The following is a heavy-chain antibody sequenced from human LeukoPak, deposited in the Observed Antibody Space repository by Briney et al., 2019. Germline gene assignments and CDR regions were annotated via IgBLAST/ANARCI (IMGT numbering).Heavy chain of an antibody. V-gene: IGHV4-34*01. CDR3: ARLRIPRITMVRGVSLFFDY. CDR2: INHSGST. D-gene: IGHD3-10*01. Sequence: PSETLSLTCAVYGGSFSGYYWSWIRQPPGKGLEWIGEINHSGSTNYNPSLKSRVTISVDTSKNQFSLKLSSVTAADTAVYYCARLRIPRITMVRGVSLFFDYWGQGTLVTVSS. J-gene: IGHJ4*02. CDR1: GGSFSGYY.